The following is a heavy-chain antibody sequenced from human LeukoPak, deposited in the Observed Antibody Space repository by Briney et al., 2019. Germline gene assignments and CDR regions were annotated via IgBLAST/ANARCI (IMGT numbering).Heavy chain of an antibody. D-gene: IGHD3-16*01. V-gene: IGHV3-7*01. Sequence: GGSLRLSCEASGFTLSTYWMNWVRQDPGKGLDWVANINPDGSGKRYVDSVKGRFTIARDNADNSLSLQMNSLRAEDTAVYYCASWGAGGNSWGQGTLVTVSS. CDR3: ASWGAGGNS. J-gene: IGHJ4*02. CDR1: GFTLSTYW. CDR2: INPDGSGK.